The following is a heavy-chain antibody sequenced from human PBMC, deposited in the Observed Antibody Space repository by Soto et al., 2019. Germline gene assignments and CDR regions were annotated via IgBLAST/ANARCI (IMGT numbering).Heavy chain of an antibody. CDR2: IIPILGKG. V-gene: IGHV1-69*08. CDR1: GGTFTSET. J-gene: IGHJ6*03. D-gene: IGHD3-10*01. Sequence: QVQLVQSGPEVKKSGSSVKVSCKLSGGTFTSETISWVRQAPGQGLEWMGRIIPILGKGNYAQKFQGRITTMEGKSGNPGYREMRCLTSEDTAVCCCAREGGSYNMGTFPFYNMDVWGNGTTVTVSS. CDR3: AREGGSYNMGTFPFYNMDV.